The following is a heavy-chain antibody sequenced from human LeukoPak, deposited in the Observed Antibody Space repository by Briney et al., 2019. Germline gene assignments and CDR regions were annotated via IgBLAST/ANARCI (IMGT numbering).Heavy chain of an antibody. V-gene: IGHV4-39*07. D-gene: IGHD3-22*01. Sequence: SETLSLTCTVSGGSISRSRYYWGWIRQSPGKGLEWIATIYYSRSTYYNPSLKSRVTISADTSKNPFSLKLSSVTAADTAVYYCAGDSSGYLRYFDLWGRGTLVTVSS. J-gene: IGHJ2*01. CDR3: AGDSSGYLRYFDL. CDR2: IYYSRST. CDR1: GGSISRSRYY.